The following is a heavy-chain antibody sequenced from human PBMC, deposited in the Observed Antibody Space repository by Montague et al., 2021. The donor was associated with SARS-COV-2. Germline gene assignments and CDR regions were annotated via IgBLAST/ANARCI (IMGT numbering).Heavy chain of an antibody. Sequence: SETLSLTCTVSGGSISSYYWSWIRQPPGKGLEWIGYIYYSGSTNXNPSLESRVTILVDTSKKQFSLKLKSMTAADTAVYYCARRRGHYGMDVWGQGTTITVSS. CDR2: IYYSGST. CDR3: ARRRGHYGMDV. V-gene: IGHV4-59*01. CDR1: GGSISSYY. J-gene: IGHJ6*02.